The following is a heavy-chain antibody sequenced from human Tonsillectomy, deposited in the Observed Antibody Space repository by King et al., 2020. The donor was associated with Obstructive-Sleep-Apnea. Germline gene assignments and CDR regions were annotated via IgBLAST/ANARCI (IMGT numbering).Heavy chain of an antibody. CDR1: GGSISNYY. D-gene: IGHD1-26*01. V-gene: IGHV4-59*01. CDR2: IYYSGST. Sequence: QVPLQESGPGLVKPSETLSLTCTVSGGSISNYYWNWIRQPPGKGLEWIGYIYYSGSTNYNPSLKSRVTISVDTSKNQFSLELSSVTAADTAVYYCARDQGSYYHYYFAFWGQGTLVTVSS. CDR3: ARDQGSYYHYYFAF. J-gene: IGHJ4*02.